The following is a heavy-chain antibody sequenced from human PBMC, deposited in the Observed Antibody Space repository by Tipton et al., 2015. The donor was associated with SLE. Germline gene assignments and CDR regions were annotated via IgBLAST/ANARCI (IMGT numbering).Heavy chain of an antibody. CDR3: ARHKRGMIDVFDL. CDR1: GGSVTSGISY. J-gene: IGHJ3*01. D-gene: IGHD3-16*01. Sequence: TLSLTCTVSGGSVTSGISYLSWIRQPAGKGLEWIGQIYPSGSTSYNPPLKSRVTISVDTSKNQFSLRLSSLTAADTAIYYCARHKRGMIDVFDLWVRGTLVTVSS. V-gene: IGHV4-61*09. CDR2: IYPSGST.